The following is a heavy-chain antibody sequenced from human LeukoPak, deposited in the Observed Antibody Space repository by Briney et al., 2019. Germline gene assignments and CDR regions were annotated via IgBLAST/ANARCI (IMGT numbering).Heavy chain of an antibody. CDR3: ARGDSSSWLPNYYYYYGMDV. V-gene: IGHV4-4*07. CDR2: IYTSGST. Sequence: SETLSLTCTVSGGSISSYYWSWIRQPAGKGLEWIGRIYTSGSTNYNPSLKSRVTMSVDTSKNQFSLKLSSVTAADTAVYYCARGDSSSWLPNYYYYYGMDVWGQGTTVTVSS. J-gene: IGHJ6*02. CDR1: GGSISSYY. D-gene: IGHD6-13*01.